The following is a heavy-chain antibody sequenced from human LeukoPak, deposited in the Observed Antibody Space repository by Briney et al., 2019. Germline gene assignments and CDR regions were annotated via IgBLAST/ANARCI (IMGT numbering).Heavy chain of an antibody. D-gene: IGHD6-6*01. V-gene: IGHV3-23*01. CDR1: GFTFSSYA. Sequence: PGGSLRLSCAASGFTFSSYAMYWVRQAPGKGLEWVSGIFGSGGSTHYADSVKGRFTISRDNAKNSLYLQMNSLRAEDTAVYYCARDSIAARGFVYWGQGTLVTVSS. CDR3: ARDSIAARGFVY. J-gene: IGHJ4*02. CDR2: IFGSGGST.